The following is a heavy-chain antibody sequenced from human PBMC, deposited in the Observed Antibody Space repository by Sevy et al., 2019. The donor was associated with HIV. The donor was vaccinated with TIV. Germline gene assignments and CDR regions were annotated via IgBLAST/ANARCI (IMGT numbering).Heavy chain of an antibody. CDR2: IRSKAYGGTT. V-gene: IGHV3-49*03. J-gene: IGHJ3*02. CDR1: GFTFGDYA. D-gene: IGHD3-9*01. Sequence: GGSLRLSCTASGFTFGDYAMSWFRQAPGKGLEWVGFIRSKAYGGTTENAASGKGRFTIPSADSKSNAYLQMNSLKTEETAVHYCTRVLSYYDLLNGYHDAFDIWGQGTMVTVSS. CDR3: TRVLSYYDLLNGYHDAFDI.